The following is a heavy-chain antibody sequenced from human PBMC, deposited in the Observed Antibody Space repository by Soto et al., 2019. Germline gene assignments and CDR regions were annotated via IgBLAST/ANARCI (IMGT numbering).Heavy chain of an antibody. Sequence: PGGSLRLSCAASGFTFSSYAMHWFRQAPGKGLEWVAGISDDGSNKDYADSVEGRFTISRDNAKNSLYLQMNSLRAEDTAVYYCARSAIVDSYWGKGTLVTVSP. D-gene: IGHD3-22*01. CDR2: ISDDGSNK. CDR3: ARSAIVDSY. J-gene: IGHJ4*02. V-gene: IGHV3-30-3*01. CDR1: GFTFSSYA.